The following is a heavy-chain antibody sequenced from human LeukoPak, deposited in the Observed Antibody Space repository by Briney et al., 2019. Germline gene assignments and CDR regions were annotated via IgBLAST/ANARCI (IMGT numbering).Heavy chain of an antibody. CDR3: ARGIVVVPAAPLELRSSWFDP. J-gene: IGHJ5*02. CDR2: INPSGGST. D-gene: IGHD2-2*01. Sequence: ASVKVSCKASGYTFTSYYMHWVRQAPGQGLEWMGIINPSGGSTSYAQKFQGRVTMTRDTSTSTVYMELSSLRSEDTAVYHCARGIVVVPAAPLELRSSWFDPWGQGTLVTVSS. CDR1: GYTFTSYY. V-gene: IGHV1-46*01.